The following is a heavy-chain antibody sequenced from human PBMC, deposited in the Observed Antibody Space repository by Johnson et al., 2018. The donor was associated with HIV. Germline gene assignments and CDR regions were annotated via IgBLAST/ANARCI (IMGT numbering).Heavy chain of an antibody. Sequence: CDTYYPGSVKGRFTISRENAKNSLYLQMNSLRAGDTAVYYCAKGGYYYDSSGYLDAFDIWGQGTMVTVSS. CDR2: CDT. CDR3: AKGGYYYDSSGYLDAFDI. D-gene: IGHD3-22*01. J-gene: IGHJ3*02. V-gene: IGHV3-13*01.